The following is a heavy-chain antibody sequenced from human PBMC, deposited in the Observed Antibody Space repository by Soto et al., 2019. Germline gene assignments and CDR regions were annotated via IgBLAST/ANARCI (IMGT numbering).Heavy chain of an antibody. V-gene: IGHV2-5*02. CDR3: AHRPXXGKGNWYFDL. CDR2: IYWDDDK. CDR1: GFSLSTSGVG. D-gene: IGHD2-15*01. J-gene: IGHJ2*01. Sequence: QITLKESGPTLVKPTQTLTLTCTFSGFSLSTSGVGVGWIRQPPGKALEWLALIYWDDDKRYSPSLKSRLTITKDTSKNQVVLTMTNMDPVDTXTYYCAHRPXXGKGNWYFDLWGRGTLVTVSS.